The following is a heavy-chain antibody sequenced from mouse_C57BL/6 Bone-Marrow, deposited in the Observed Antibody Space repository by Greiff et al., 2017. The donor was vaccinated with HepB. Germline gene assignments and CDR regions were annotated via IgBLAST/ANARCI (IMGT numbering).Heavy chain of an antibody. D-gene: IGHD1-1*01. CDR1: GYTFTSYW. J-gene: IGHJ1*03. Sequence: QVQLQQPGAELVKPGASVKLSCKASGYTFTSYWMHWVKQRPGQGLEWIGMIHPNSGSTNYNEKFKSKATLTVDKSSSTAYMQLSSLTSEDSAVYYWARATVVAPGYFDVWGTGTTVTVSS. V-gene: IGHV1-64*01. CDR3: ARATVVAPGYFDV. CDR2: IHPNSGST.